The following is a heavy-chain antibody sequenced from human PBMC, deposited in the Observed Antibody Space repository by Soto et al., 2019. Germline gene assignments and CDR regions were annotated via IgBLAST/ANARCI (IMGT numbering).Heavy chain of an antibody. CDR1: GVSLTTCGVG. CDR2: IYWDDYK. V-gene: IGHV2-5*02. D-gene: IGHD3-16*02. CDR3: AHRICWTYRLVF. J-gene: IGHJ4*02. Sequence: QITLKESGPTLVKPTQPLTLTCTFSGVSLTTCGVGVNWFRQPPGKALECLALIYWDDYKRYSPSLERRLTITKDTSKNQVVLTMTNIDPVDTATYYCAHRICWTYRLVFWGQGPLVTVSS.